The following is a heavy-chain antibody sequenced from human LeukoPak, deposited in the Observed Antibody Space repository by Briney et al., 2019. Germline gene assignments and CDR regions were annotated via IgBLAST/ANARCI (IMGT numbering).Heavy chain of an antibody. CDR2: ISANNGNT. CDR3: ATRRGFYCSSTSCPIDYYYYMDV. CDR1: GYTFTSYG. D-gene: IGHD2-2*01. J-gene: IGHJ6*03. V-gene: IGHV1-18*01. Sequence: GASVKVSCKASGYTFTSYGISWVRQAPGQGLEWMGWISANNGNTNYAQKFQGRVTMTRDMSTSTVYMELSSLRSEDTAVYYCATRRGFYCSSTSCPIDYYYYMDVWGQGTMVTVSS.